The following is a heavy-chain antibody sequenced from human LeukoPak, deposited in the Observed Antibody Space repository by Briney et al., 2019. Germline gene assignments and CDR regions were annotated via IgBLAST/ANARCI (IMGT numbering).Heavy chain of an antibody. V-gene: IGHV4-61*02. Sequence: SETLSLTCTVSGGSISSGTYYWSWIRQPAGKGLEWIGRIYTSGSTNYSPSLKSRVTISVDTSKNQFSLKLSSVTAADTAVYYCARGYSYGYWFDPWGQGTLVTVSS. D-gene: IGHD5-18*01. CDR2: IYTSGST. J-gene: IGHJ5*02. CDR1: GGSISSGTYY. CDR3: ARGYSYGYWFDP.